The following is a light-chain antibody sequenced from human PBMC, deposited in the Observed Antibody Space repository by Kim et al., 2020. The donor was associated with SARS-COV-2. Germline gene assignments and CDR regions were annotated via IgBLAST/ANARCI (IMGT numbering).Light chain of an antibody. CDR3: QAWDSSTYG. J-gene: IGLJ1*01. CDR2: QDN. CDR1: KLGDKY. V-gene: IGLV3-1*01. Sequence: SYELTQPPSVSVSPGQTASITCSGDKLGDKYACWYQQKPGQSPVLVIYQDNKRPAGIPVRFSGSNSGNTATLTISGTQAMDEADYYCQAWDSSTYGFGTGTKVAVL.